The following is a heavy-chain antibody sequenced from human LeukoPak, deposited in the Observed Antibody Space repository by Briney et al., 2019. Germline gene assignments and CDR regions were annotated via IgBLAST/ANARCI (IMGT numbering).Heavy chain of an antibody. V-gene: IGHV1-2*02. J-gene: IGHJ4*02. CDR1: GYTFTSYG. D-gene: IGHD3-9*01. Sequence: ASVKVSCKASGYTFTSYGISWVRQAPGQGLEWMGWLNPQTGDTHFAQKFQGRVTFTRDTSISTAYMAMSRLRSDDTAVFYCARGSRYHDWLSPLDSWGQGTLVTVSS. CDR2: LNPQTGDT. CDR3: ARGSRYHDWLSPLDS.